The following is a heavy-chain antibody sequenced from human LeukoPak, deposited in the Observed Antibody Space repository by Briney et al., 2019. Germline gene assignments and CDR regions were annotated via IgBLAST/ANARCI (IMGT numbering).Heavy chain of an antibody. D-gene: IGHD1-26*01. CDR1: GLTFNTYN. J-gene: IGHJ3*02. V-gene: IGHV3-48*02. Sequence: GSLRLSCAASGLTFNTYNMNWVRQTPSKGLEWISYISSSSGAIYYADSVKGRFTTSRDNAKNSLYLQMNSLRDEDTAVYYCARDPPAPFVYGGTYPPDAFDIWGQGAMVTVSS. CDR2: ISSSSGAI. CDR3: ARDPPAPFVYGGTYPPDAFDI.